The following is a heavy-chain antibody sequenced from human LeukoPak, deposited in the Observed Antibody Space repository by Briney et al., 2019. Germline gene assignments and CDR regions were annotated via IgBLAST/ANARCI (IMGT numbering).Heavy chain of an antibody. J-gene: IGHJ4*02. CDR2: INHSGST. V-gene: IGHV4-34*01. Sequence: SETLSLTCAVYGGSFSGYYWSWIRQPPGKGLEWIGEINHSGSTNYNPSLKSRVTISVDTSKNQFSLKLSSVTAADTAVYYCARVWAGLNYDILTGYYVDSPFDYWGQGTLVTVSS. CDR3: ARVWAGLNYDILTGYYVDSPFDY. D-gene: IGHD3-9*01. CDR1: GGSFSGYY.